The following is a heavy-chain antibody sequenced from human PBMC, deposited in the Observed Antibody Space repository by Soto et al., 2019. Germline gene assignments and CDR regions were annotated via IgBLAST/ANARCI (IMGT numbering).Heavy chain of an antibody. CDR2: INAGNGNT. CDR3: ARIETGRVVTRPNWLDP. CDR1: GYTFTNYA. J-gene: IGHJ5*02. Sequence: ASVKVSCKASGYTFTNYAIHWVRQAPGQRLEWMGWINAGNGNTKSSQRFQDRVTISRDTSASTAYMELNSLRFEDTAVYYCARIETGRVVTRPNWLDPWGQGTLVTVS. V-gene: IGHV1-3*01. D-gene: IGHD2-21*02.